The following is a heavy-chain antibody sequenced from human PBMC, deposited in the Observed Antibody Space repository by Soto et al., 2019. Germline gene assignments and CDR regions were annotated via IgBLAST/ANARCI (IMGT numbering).Heavy chain of an antibody. CDR2: INSDGSST. J-gene: IGHJ6*02. CDR1: GFTFSSYW. CDR3: VRDESYYYGSGSYTNEVAYYYYGMDV. V-gene: IGHV3-74*01. D-gene: IGHD3-10*01. Sequence: GGSLRLSCAASGFTFSSYWMHWVRQAPGKGLVWVSRINSDGSSTSYADSVKGRFTISRDNAKNTLYLQMNSLRAEDTAVYYCVRDESYYYGSGSYTNEVAYYYYGMDVWGQGTTVTVSS.